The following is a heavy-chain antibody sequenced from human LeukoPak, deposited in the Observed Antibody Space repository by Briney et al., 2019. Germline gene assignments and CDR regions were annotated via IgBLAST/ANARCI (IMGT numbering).Heavy chain of an antibody. CDR2: INHSGST. Sequence: PSETLSLTCAVYGGSFSGYYWSWIRQPPGKGLEWIGEINHSGSTNYNPSLKSRVTISVDTTKNQFSLKLSSVTAADTAVYYCVREHELAAAGTELDYWGQGTLVTVSS. D-gene: IGHD6-13*01. J-gene: IGHJ4*02. CDR3: VREHELAAAGTELDY. CDR1: GGSFSGYY. V-gene: IGHV4-34*01.